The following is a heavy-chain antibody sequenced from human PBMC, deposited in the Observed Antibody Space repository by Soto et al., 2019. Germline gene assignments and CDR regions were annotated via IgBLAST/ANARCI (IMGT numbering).Heavy chain of an antibody. J-gene: IGHJ6*02. CDR1: GFTFSSYG. CDR2: ISYDGSNK. V-gene: IGHV3-30*18. Sequence: GGSLRLSCAASGFTFSSYGMHLVRQAPGKGLEWVAVISYDGSNKYYADSVKGRFTISRDNSKNTLYLQMNSLRAEDTAVYYCAKDRVYYYYGMDVWGQGTTVTVSS. CDR3: AKDRVYYYYGMDV.